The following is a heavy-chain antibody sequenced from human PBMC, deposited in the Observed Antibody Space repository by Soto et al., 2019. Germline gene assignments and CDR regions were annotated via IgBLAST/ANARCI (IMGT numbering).Heavy chain of an antibody. Sequence: QVQLVQSGAEVKKPGASVKVSCKASGYTFTSYGISWVRQAPGQGLEWMGWISAYNGNTNYAQKLQGRVTMTTDTSTSTAYMELRSLRSDDTAVYYCAIVSRITMIVVVSHYYFDYWGQGTLVTVSS. J-gene: IGHJ4*02. CDR2: ISAYNGNT. CDR3: AIVSRITMIVVVSHYYFDY. CDR1: GYTFTSYG. D-gene: IGHD3-22*01. V-gene: IGHV1-18*04.